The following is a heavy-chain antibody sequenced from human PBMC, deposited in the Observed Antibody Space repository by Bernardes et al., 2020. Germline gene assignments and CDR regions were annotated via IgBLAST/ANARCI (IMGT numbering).Heavy chain of an antibody. CDR1: GGSISSYY. CDR3: ARDYPTGGMDV. J-gene: IGHJ6*02. V-gene: IGHV4-59*01. Sequence: QTLSLTCTVSGGSISSYYWSWILQPPGKGLEWIGYIYYSGSTNYNPSLKSRVTISVDTSKNQFSLKLSSVTAADTAVYYCARDYPTGGMDVWGQGTTVTVSS. CDR2: IYYSGST. D-gene: IGHD4-17*01.